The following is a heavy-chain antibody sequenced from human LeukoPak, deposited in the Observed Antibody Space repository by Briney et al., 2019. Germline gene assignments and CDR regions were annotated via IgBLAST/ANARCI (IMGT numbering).Heavy chain of an antibody. Sequence: ASVKVSCKASGYTFTSYDINWVRQATGQGLEWMGWMNPNSGNTGYAQKFQGRVTMTRNTSISTAYMELSGLRSEDTAVYYCARALWLDCSGGSCPPDAFDIWGQGTMVTVSS. CDR1: GYTFTSYD. CDR3: ARALWLDCSGGSCPPDAFDI. J-gene: IGHJ3*02. D-gene: IGHD2-15*01. V-gene: IGHV1-8*01. CDR2: MNPNSGNT.